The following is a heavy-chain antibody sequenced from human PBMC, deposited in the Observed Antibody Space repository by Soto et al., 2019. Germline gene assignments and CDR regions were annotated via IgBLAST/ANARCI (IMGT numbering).Heavy chain of an antibody. J-gene: IGHJ4*02. D-gene: IGHD2-15*01. CDR3: ATGYCSGGSCYPIDY. Sequence: QVQLVQSGAEVKKPGASVKVSCKASGYTFSSYGITWVRQAPGQGLEWMGWISAYNGNTNYAQKLQGRVTMTTDTSTSTAYMELRSLRSDDTAVYSCATGYCSGGSCYPIDYWGQGTLVTVSS. CDR2: ISAYNGNT. V-gene: IGHV1-18*01. CDR1: GYTFSSYG.